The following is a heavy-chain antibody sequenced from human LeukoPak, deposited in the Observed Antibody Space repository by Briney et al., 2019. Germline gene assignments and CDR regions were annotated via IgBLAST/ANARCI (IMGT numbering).Heavy chain of an antibody. V-gene: IGHV3-30*18. CDR1: GFTFSSYG. J-gene: IGHJ4*02. CDR3: AKDSARMGGDGSVYS. D-gene: IGHD1-26*01. Sequence: PGRSLRLSCAASGFTFSSYGMHWVRQALGKGLEWVAVISYDGSNKYYADSVKGRFTISRDNSKNTLYLQMNSLRAEDTAVYYCAKDSARMGGDGSVYSWGQGTLVTVSS. CDR2: ISYDGSNK.